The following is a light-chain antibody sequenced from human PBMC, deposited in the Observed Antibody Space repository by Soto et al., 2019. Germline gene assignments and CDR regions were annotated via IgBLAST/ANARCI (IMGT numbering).Light chain of an antibody. CDR2: DAS. Sequence: DIQMTQSPSTLSASVGDRVTITCRASQSISSWLAWYQQKPGKAPKLLIYDASSLESGVPSRFSGSGSGTEFTLTSSSLQPDDFATYYCQQYNSYPVTFGQGTKLDIK. V-gene: IGKV1-5*01. J-gene: IGKJ2*01. CDR3: QQYNSYPVT. CDR1: QSISSW.